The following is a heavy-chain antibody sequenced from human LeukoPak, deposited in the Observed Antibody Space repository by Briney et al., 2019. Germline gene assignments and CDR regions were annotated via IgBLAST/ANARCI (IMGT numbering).Heavy chain of an antibody. J-gene: IGHJ5*02. CDR2: IYSSGST. D-gene: IGHD3-16*01. CDR1: GDSISSSY. Sequence: PSETLSLTCTVSGDSISSSYWSWIRQPAGKGLEWIGRIYSSGSTNYNPSLKSRVTMSVDTSKNQFSLKLSSVTAADTAMYYCAREGALKGYNWFDPWGQGTLVTVSS. CDR3: AREGALKGYNWFDP. V-gene: IGHV4-4*07.